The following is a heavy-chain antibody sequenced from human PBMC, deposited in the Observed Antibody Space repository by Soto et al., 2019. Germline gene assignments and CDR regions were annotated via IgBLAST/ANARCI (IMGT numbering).Heavy chain of an antibody. V-gene: IGHV3-11*01. CDR2: ISSSGSTI. Sequence: GGSLRLSCAASGFTFSDYYMSWIRQAPGKGLEWVSYISSSGSTIYYADSVKGRFTISRDNAKNSLYLQMNSLRAEDTAVYYCARVLAAYYFCMDVWGQGTTVTVSS. D-gene: IGHD6-13*01. CDR1: GFTFSDYY. CDR3: ARVLAAYYFCMDV. J-gene: IGHJ6*02.